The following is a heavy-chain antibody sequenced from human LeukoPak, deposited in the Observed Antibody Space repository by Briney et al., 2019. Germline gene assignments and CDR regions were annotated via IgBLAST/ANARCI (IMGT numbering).Heavy chain of an antibody. J-gene: IGHJ5*02. D-gene: IGHD3-16*01. CDR3: ARRLGVNPPSSNWFDP. Sequence: SETLSLTCTVSGGSIRSYYWSWIREPPGKGLEWTGYIYYSGSTNYNPSLKSRVTISVDTSKNQFSLNLSSVTAADTAVYYCARRLGVNPPSSNWFDPWGQGTLVTVSS. CDR1: GGSIRSYY. V-gene: IGHV4-59*08. CDR2: IYYSGST.